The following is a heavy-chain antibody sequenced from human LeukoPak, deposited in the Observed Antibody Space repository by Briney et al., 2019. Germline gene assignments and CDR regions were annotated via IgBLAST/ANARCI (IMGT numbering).Heavy chain of an antibody. V-gene: IGHV1-2*02. CDR3: AREKAAAGYYFDY. CDR2: INPNSGGT. Sequence: ASVKVSCKASGYTFTGYYMHWVRQAPGQGLEWMGWINPNSGGTNYAQKFQGRVTMTRDTSISTAYMELSRLRSDDTAVYYCAREKAAAGYYFDYWGQGTLVTVSS. CDR1: GYTFTGYY. J-gene: IGHJ4*02. D-gene: IGHD6-13*01.